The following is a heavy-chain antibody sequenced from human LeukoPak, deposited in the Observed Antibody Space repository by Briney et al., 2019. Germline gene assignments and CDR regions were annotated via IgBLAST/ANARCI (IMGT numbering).Heavy chain of an antibody. D-gene: IGHD1-26*01. CDR1: GFTFSSYE. CDR3: AKAFRIVGIGNPDDAFDV. V-gene: IGHV3-23*01. J-gene: IGHJ3*01. CDR2: IAGTGGST. Sequence: PGGSLRLSCAASGFTFSSYEMNWVRQAPGKGLEWVSSIAGTGGSTYYADSVKGRFTLSRDNSENTLYLQLNSLRAEDSGIYYCAKAFRIVGIGNPDDAFDVWGQGTVVTVS.